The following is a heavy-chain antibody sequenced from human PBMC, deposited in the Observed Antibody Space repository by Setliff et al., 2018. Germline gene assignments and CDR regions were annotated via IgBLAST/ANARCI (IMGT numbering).Heavy chain of an antibody. Sequence: ASVKVSCKASGYIFTDYFIHWVRQAPGQGLECMGWINPASGTTQFTDKFQGRITVTSDTSISTVYMELSGLRRDDTAIYFCARVLAADTYQDYWGQGTLVTVPQ. CDR1: GYIFTDYF. J-gene: IGHJ4*02. CDR3: ARVLAADTYQDY. V-gene: IGHV1-2*02. CDR2: INPASGTT. D-gene: IGHD2-21*01.